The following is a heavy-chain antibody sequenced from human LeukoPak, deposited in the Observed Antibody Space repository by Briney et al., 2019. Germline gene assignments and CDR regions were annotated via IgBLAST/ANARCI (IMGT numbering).Heavy chain of an antibody. CDR1: GFTFSGYA. CDR3: AKGRATQIYYFDP. CDR2: ISGSGVST. J-gene: IGHJ4*02. Sequence: GGSLRLSCAALGFTFSGYAMGWGGQAPGKGLRGGGAISGSGVSTDSADSVKGRFTISRDNSKNSRYLKINSLRAEDTAVYYCAKGRATQIYYFDPWGQGTLVTVSS. V-gene: IGHV3-23*01.